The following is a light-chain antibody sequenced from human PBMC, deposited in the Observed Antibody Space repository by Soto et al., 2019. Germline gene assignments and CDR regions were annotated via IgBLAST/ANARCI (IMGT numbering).Light chain of an antibody. CDR2: AAS. CDR1: QDIGND. V-gene: IGKV1-6*02. Sequence: IQMTQSPSSLSVSVTDRVTITCRASQDIGNDLGWYQQRPGEAPELLLYAASTLRSGVPSRFSGSGSGTQFTLTINNLQPEDSATYFCLQDHDYPWTFGHGTMVEV. CDR3: LQDHDYPWT. J-gene: IGKJ1*01.